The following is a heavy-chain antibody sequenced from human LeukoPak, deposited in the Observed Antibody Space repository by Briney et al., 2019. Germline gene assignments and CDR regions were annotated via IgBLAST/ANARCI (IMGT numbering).Heavy chain of an antibody. J-gene: IGHJ6*03. CDR2: IYTSGST. D-gene: IGHD2-2*01. V-gene: IGHV4-4*09. CDR1: GGNISSYY. Sequence: SETLSLTCTVSGGNISSYYWSWIRQPPGKGLEWIGNIYTSGSTNYNPSLKSRVTISVDTSKNQFSLKLSSVTAADTAVYYCARHFLDCSSTSCYRPYYYYMDVWGKGTTVTVSS. CDR3: ARHFLDCSSTSCYRPYYYYMDV.